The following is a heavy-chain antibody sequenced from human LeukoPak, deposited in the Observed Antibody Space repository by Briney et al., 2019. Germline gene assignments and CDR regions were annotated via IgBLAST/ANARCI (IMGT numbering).Heavy chain of an antibody. CDR3: ASHHYYDSSGYYPGGDY. Sequence: GGSLRLSCAASGFTFSSHSMNWVRQAPGKGLEWVSSISSSSSYIYYADSVKGRFTISRDNAKNSLYLQMNSLRAEDTAVYYCASHHYYDSSGYYPGGDYWGQGTLVTVSS. V-gene: IGHV3-21*01. CDR2: ISSSSSYI. CDR1: GFTFSSHS. J-gene: IGHJ4*02. D-gene: IGHD3-22*01.